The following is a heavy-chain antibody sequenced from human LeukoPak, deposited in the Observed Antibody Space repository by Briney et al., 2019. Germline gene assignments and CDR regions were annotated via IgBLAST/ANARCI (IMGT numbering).Heavy chain of an antibody. CDR1: GVTFSSHG. V-gene: IGHV3-23*01. D-gene: IGHD2-21*01. CDR2: ISGSGYNT. CDR3: VKYGGDLGVAFDC. Sequence: GGTLRLSCAASGVTFSSHGMSWVRQAPGKGLEWVSTISGSGYNTYYADSVMGRFTISRDNSKNSLYLQMNSLRAEDTAVYYCVKYGGDLGVAFDCWGQGTLVTVSS. J-gene: IGHJ4*02.